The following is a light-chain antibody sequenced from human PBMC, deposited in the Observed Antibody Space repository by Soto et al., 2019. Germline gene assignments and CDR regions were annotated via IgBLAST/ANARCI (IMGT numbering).Light chain of an antibody. J-gene: IGLJ3*02. CDR1: NIGTQS. V-gene: IGLV3-21*02. CDR3: QVWHRSSAQRV. Sequence: SYELSQPPSVSVAPGQTAMITCGGNNIGTQSVHWYQQRPGQAPVLVVYDDSDRPSGIPERFSGSNSGNMATLTIVRVEAGDEADYYCQVWHRSSAQRVFGGGTQLTVL. CDR2: DDS.